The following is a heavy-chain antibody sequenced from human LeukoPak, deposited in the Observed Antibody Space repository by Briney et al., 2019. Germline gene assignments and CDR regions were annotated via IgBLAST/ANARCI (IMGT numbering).Heavy chain of an antibody. V-gene: IGHV3-30*03. J-gene: IGHJ5*02. CDR3: ARGDDNSWFDP. D-gene: IGHD3-22*01. CDR1: GFTFSSYS. Sequence: GGSLRLSCAASGFTFSSYSMNWVRQAPGKGLEWVAVISYDGSNKYYADSVKGRFTISRDNSKNTLYLQMNSLRAEDTAVYYCARGDDNSWFDPWGQGTLVTVSS. CDR2: ISYDGSNK.